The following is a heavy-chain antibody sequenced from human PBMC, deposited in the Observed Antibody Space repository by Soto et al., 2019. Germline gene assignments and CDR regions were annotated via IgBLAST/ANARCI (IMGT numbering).Heavy chain of an antibody. V-gene: IGHV4-34*01. Sequence: LSLTCAVYGGSFSGYYWSWIRQPPGKGLEWIGEINHSGSTNYNPSLKSRVTISVDTSKNQFSLKLSSVTAADTAVYYCARGSGNPAAYYYYGMDVWGQGTTVTVSS. J-gene: IGHJ6*02. CDR2: INHSGST. CDR1: GGSFSGYY. CDR3: ARGSGNPAAYYYYGMDV. D-gene: IGHD2-15*01.